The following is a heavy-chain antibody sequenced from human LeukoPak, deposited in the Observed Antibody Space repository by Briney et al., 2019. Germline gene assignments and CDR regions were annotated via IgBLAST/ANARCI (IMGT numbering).Heavy chain of an antibody. CDR3: ARERWHCRDNCDSVYYYGLDV. D-gene: IGHD2-21*01. V-gene: IGHV1-69*01. CDR2: IIPIFGTA. Sequence: SVKVSCKASGGTFSSYAISWVRQAPGQGLEWMGGIIPIFGTANYAQKFQGRVTITADESTSTAYMELSSLRSEDTAVYYCARERWHCRDNCDSVYYYGLDVWGQGTTVTVSS. CDR1: GGTFSSYA. J-gene: IGHJ6*02.